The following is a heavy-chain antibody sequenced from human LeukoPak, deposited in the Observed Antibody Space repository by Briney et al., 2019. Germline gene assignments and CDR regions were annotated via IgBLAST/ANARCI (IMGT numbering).Heavy chain of an antibody. D-gene: IGHD5-12*01. CDR3: VKEVVATIPPL. Sequence: GGSLRLSCAASGFTFSSYWMSWVRQAPGKGLQWVSGIDTKGTRTYYADSVRGRFSISRDNSKNTLFLQMNSLRVEDTAVYYCVKEVVATIPPLWGQGTLVTVSS. V-gene: IGHV3-23*01. CDR1: GFTFSSYW. J-gene: IGHJ4*02. CDR2: IDTKGTRT.